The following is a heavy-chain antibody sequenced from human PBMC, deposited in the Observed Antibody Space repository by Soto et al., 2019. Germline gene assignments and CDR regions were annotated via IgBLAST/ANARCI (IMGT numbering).Heavy chain of an antibody. CDR1: GFTFSSYA. CDR2: ISYDGSNK. J-gene: IGHJ3*02. V-gene: IGHV3-30-3*01. Sequence: WGSLRLSCAASGFTFSSYAMHWVRQAPGKGLEWVAVISYDGSNKYYADSVKGRCTISRDNAKNTLYLQMNSLRAEDTVVHFCASFQSGIAGAGPGGGVFDIWGQGTLVTVSS. CDR3: ASFQSGIAGAGPGGGVFDI. D-gene: IGHD6-19*01.